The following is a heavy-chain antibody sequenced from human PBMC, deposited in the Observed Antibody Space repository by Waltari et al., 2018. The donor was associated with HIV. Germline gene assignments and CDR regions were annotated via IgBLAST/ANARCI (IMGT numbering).Heavy chain of an antibody. Sequence: QVQLQESGPGLVKPSQTLSLTCTVSGGSISSGGYYWSWIRQHPGKGLEWIGYIYYSGSTYYNPALKSRVTISVDTSKNQFSLKLSSVTAADTAVYYCARRHSPDSSGGWFDPWGQGTLVTVSS. V-gene: IGHV4-31*03. CDR2: IYYSGST. CDR1: GGSISSGGYY. J-gene: IGHJ5*02. CDR3: ARRHSPDSSGGWFDP. D-gene: IGHD3-22*01.